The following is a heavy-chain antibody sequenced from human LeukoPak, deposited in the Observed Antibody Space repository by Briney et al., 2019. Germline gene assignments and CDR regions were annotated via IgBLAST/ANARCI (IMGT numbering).Heavy chain of an antibody. D-gene: IGHD6-19*01. Sequence: SETLSLTCGVFGGSFSAYYWSWIRQPPGKGLEWIGEINHSGSTNYNPSLKSRVTISIGTSKNQFSLKLSSVTAADTAVYYCAREAVAGILGYWGQGTLVTVSS. CDR1: GGSFSAYY. CDR3: AREAVAGILGY. J-gene: IGHJ4*02. V-gene: IGHV4-34*01. CDR2: INHSGST.